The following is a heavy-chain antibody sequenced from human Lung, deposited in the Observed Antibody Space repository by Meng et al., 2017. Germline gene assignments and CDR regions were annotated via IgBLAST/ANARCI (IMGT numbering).Heavy chain of an antibody. Sequence: EVQLVESGGGLVTPGGSRRLSCAASGFTFSNYSMNWVRQAPGKGLEWVSSIISDSRYIFYADSVKGRFTISRDNAKNSLYLLMIGLRPEDTAVFYCARFETVGVATGDFWGQGTLVTVSS. CDR2: IISDSRYI. CDR1: GFTFSNYS. J-gene: IGHJ4*02. D-gene: IGHD2-15*01. V-gene: IGHV3-21*01. CDR3: ARFETVGVATGDF.